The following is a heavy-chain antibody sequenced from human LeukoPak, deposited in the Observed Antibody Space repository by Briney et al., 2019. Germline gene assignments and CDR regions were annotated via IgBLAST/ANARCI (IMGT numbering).Heavy chain of an antibody. Sequence: GESLKISCQGSGYSFTSYWIGWVRQMPGKGLEWMGSIYPSDSDTRYSPSFQGQVTISADKSISSAYLQWRSLKASDSAMYYCARQRRLVRGATIDSWGQGTLVTVSS. CDR3: ARQRRLVRGATIDS. CDR2: IYPSDSDT. D-gene: IGHD3-10*01. CDR1: GYSFTSYW. V-gene: IGHV5-51*01. J-gene: IGHJ4*02.